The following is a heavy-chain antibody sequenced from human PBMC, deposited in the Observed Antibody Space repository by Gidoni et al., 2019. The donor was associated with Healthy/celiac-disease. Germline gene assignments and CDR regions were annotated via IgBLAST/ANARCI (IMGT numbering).Heavy chain of an antibody. D-gene: IGHD1-1*01. CDR3: ARSKPNWNLGGNWFDP. CDR2: INPNSGGT. V-gene: IGHV1-2*02. CDR1: GSTFTGYY. J-gene: IGHJ5*02. Sequence: QVQLVQYGAELKKPGASVKVSCKASGSTFTGYYMHLVRQAPGQGREWMGWINPNSGGTNYAQNFQGRVTMTRDTSISTAYMELSRLRSDDTAVYYCARSKPNWNLGGNWFDPWGQGTLVTVSA.